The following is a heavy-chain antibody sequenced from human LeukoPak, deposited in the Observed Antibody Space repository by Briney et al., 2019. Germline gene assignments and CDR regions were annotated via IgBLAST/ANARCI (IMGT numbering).Heavy chain of an antibody. J-gene: IGHJ4*02. CDR2: IYYSGST. V-gene: IGHV4-31*03. Sequence: SETLSLTCTVSGGSISSGGYYWSWIRQHPGKGLGWIGYIYYSGSTYYNPSLKSRVTISVDTSKNQFSLKLSSVTAADTAVYYCARSYYYGSGSPYFDYWGQGTLVTVSS. CDR3: ARSYYYGSGSPYFDY. D-gene: IGHD3-10*01. CDR1: GGSISSGGYY.